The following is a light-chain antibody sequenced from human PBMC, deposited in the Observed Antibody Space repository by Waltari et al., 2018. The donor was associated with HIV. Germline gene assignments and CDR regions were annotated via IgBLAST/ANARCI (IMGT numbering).Light chain of an antibody. J-gene: IGLJ3*02. CDR3: QSYDRSLSVWV. CDR2: ENT. CDR1: SSNTGAGYD. V-gene: IGLV1-40*01. Sequence: QSVLTQPPSVSGAPGQRVTISCTGSSSNTGAGYDVHWDQQLPGTAPRLLIDENTIRPSGVPDRFSGSKSGTSASLAIAGLQDEDEAVYYCQSYDRSLSVWVFGGGTKVTVL.